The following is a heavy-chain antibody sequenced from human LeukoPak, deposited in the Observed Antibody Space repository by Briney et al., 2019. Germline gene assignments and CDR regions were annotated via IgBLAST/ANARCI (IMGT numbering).Heavy chain of an antibody. CDR3: ARVIPYYHILTGYFKNYFDY. Sequence: GASVKVSCKASGYTFTSYGISWVRQAPGQGLEWMGWISAYNGNTNYAQKLQGRVTMTTDTSTSTAYMELRSLRSDDTAVYYCARVIPYYHILTGYFKNYFDYWGQGTLVTVSS. D-gene: IGHD3-9*01. CDR2: ISAYNGNT. CDR1: GYTFTSYG. V-gene: IGHV1-18*01. J-gene: IGHJ4*02.